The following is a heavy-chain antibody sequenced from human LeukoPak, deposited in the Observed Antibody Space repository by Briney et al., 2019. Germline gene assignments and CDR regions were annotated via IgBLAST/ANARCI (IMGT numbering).Heavy chain of an antibody. CDR2: IWHDASHT. CDR1: GFSFSTYA. CDR3: ATEIFGSGSYPDY. J-gene: IGHJ4*02. V-gene: IGHV3-33*01. Sequence: PGGSLRLSCAASGFSFSTYAMHWVRQAPGKGLEWVALIWHDASHTFYTDSVKGRFTISRDNSKNTVYLQMNSLGGEDTAVYYCATEIFGSGSYPDYWGQGTLVTVSS. D-gene: IGHD3-10*01.